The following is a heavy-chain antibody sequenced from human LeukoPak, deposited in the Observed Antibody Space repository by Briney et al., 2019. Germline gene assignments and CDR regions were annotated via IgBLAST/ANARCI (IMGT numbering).Heavy chain of an antibody. CDR2: INPNSGGT. Sequence: ASVKVSCKASGYTXTAYYMHWVRQAPGQGPEWMGWINPNSGGTNYAQKFQGRVTMTRDTSISTAYMELSRLRSDDTAVYYCASNLYSSSSVDFWGQGTLVTVSS. V-gene: IGHV1-2*02. CDR3: ASNLYSSSSVDF. J-gene: IGHJ4*02. CDR1: GYTXTAYY. D-gene: IGHD6-6*01.